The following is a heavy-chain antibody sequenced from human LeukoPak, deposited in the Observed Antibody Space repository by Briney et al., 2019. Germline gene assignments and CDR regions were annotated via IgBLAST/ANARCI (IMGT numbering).Heavy chain of an antibody. CDR2: ISSSSNYI. D-gene: IGHD6-19*01. CDR1: GFTFSSYS. CDR3: ARGGIIVPDPDY. V-gene: IGHV3-21*01. Sequence: GGSLRLSCAASGFTFSSYSMNWVRQGPGKGLEWVSSISSSSNYIYYADSVKGRFTISRDNAKNSLYLQMNSLRAEDTAVYYCARGGIIVPDPDYWGQGTLVTVSS. J-gene: IGHJ4*02.